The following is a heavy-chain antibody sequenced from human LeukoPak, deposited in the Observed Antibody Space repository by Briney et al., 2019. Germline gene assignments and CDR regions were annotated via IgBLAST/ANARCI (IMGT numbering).Heavy chain of an antibody. D-gene: IGHD2-2*01. CDR2: INPKSGGT. J-gene: IGHJ6*03. V-gene: IGHV1-2*02. Sequence: ASVKVSCQASGSTFPRYYMHWVRQAPGQGLEWMGWINPKSGGTNYAQKFQGRVTMTRDTSISTAHMELSRLRSDDTAVYYCARDHCSSTSCYHYYYYYYMDVWGKGTTVTVSS. CDR3: ARDHCSSTSCYHYYYYYYMDV. CDR1: GSTFPRYY.